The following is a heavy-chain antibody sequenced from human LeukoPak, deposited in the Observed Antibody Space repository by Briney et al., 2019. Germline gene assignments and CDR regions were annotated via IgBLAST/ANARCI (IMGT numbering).Heavy chain of an antibody. V-gene: IGHV3-30*02. CDR1: GFTFSSYG. J-gene: IGHJ4*02. Sequence: GGSLRLSCAASGFTFSSYGMHWVRQAPGKGLEWVAFIRYDGSNKYYADSVKGRFTISRDNSKNTLYLQMNSLRAEDTAVYYCAKDLIAAAVPSYWGQGALVTVSS. CDR3: AKDLIAAAVPSY. CDR2: IRYDGSNK. D-gene: IGHD6-13*01.